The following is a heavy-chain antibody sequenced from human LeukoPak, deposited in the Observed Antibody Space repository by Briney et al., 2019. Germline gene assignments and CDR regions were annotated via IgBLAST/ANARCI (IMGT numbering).Heavy chain of an antibody. V-gene: IGHV3-53*01. D-gene: IGHD2-2*01. CDR2: IYSGGST. CDR1: GFTLRGYS. Sequence: PGGSLRLSCAASGFTLRGYSMNWVRQAPGKGVEWVSVIYSGGSTYYPDSVKGRFTISRDNSKNTLYLQMNSLRAEDTAVYYCARGYCSSTSCYDVWRPLDYWGQGTLVTVSS. J-gene: IGHJ4*02. CDR3: ARGYCSSTSCYDVWRPLDY.